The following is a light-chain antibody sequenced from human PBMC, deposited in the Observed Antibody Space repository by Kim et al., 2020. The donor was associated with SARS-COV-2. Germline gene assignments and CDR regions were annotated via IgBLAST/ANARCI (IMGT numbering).Light chain of an antibody. CDR1: QSVSSY. Sequence: EIVLTQSPATLSLSPGERATLSCRASQSVSSYLAWYQQKPGQAPRLLIYDASNRATGIPARFSGSGSGTDFTLTISSLEPEDFAVYYCQQRSDWPHTCGGGTKVDIK. J-gene: IGKJ4*01. V-gene: IGKV3-11*01. CDR3: QQRSDWPHT. CDR2: DAS.